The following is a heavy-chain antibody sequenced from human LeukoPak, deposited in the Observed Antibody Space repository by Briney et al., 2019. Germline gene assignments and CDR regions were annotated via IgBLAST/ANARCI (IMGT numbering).Heavy chain of an antibody. V-gene: IGHV3-30*18. Sequence: GGSLRLSCAASGFTFSSYGLPWVRQAPGKGLEWVAVISHDGQFKYYADSVRGRFTVSGDNSNNTLYLQMTSLRPEDTAVYYCAKGPIPIHYYYGMDVWGQGTTVAVSS. CDR1: GFTFSSYG. CDR3: AKGPIPIHYYYGMDV. CDR2: ISHDGQFK. J-gene: IGHJ6*02.